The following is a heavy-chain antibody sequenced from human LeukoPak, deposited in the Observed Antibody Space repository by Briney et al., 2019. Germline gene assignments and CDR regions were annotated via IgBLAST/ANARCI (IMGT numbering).Heavy chain of an antibody. V-gene: IGHV3-48*04. CDR3: ARGISGGWFHGTLLTLGLDY. Sequence: SCKVSGYTLTELSMNWVRQAPGKGLEWVSYITPSSTTIYYADSVKGRFTISRDNAKNSLYLQMNSLRAGDTAVYYCARGISGGWFHGTLLTLGLDYWGQGTLVTVSS. CDR2: ITPSSTTI. CDR1: GYTLTELS. J-gene: IGHJ4*02. D-gene: IGHD6-19*01.